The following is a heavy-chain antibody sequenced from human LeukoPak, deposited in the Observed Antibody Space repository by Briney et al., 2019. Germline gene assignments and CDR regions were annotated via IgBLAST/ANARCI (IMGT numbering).Heavy chain of an antibody. CDR2: IYHSGST. D-gene: IGHD6-13*01. Sequence: PSETLSLTCAVSGGSISSGGYSWSWIRQPPGKGLEWIGYIYHSGSTYYNPSLKSRVTISVDRSKNQFSLKLSSVTAADTAVYYRARGAWVAAAGTGWFDPWGQGTLVTVSS. J-gene: IGHJ5*02. CDR1: GGSISSGGYS. CDR3: ARGAWVAAAGTGWFDP. V-gene: IGHV4-30-2*01.